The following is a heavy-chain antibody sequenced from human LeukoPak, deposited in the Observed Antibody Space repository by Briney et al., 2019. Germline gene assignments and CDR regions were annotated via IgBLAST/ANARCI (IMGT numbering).Heavy chain of an antibody. CDR3: AKDIRYYGSGSYLDY. CDR1: GITVRSNH. V-gene: IGHV3-53*01. J-gene: IGHJ4*02. CDR2: IYSGGST. D-gene: IGHD3-10*01. Sequence: GGSLRLSCAVSGITVRSNHMNWVRQAPGKGLEWVSIIYSGGSTYYADSVKGRFTVSRDNSKNTLYLQMNSLRGEDTAVYYCAKDIRYYGSGSYLDYWGQGTLVTVSS.